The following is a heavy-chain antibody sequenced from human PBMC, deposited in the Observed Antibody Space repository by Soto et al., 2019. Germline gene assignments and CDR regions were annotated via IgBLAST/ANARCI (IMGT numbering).Heavy chain of an antibody. CDR1: GYTFENYY. V-gene: IGHV1-46*02. D-gene: IGHD2-15*01. J-gene: IGHJ6*02. Sequence: QVHLVQSGAEVKKPGASVKVSCKASGYTFENYYIHWVRQAPGQGLEWLGILDPTGGRTTSSQKFQDRVTMTRDPSTSTVYMELTSLRSNDTALYYCARELQFPHQETGMDVWGQGTTVTVSS. CDR3: ARELQFPHQETGMDV. CDR2: LDPTGGRT.